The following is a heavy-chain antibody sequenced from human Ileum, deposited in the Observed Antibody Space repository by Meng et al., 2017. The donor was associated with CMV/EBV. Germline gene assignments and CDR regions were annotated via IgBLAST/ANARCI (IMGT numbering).Heavy chain of an antibody. V-gene: IGHV4-4*07. CDR3: AREESVGIAVTGTFDY. J-gene: IGHJ4*02. CDR1: GDSISSNF. Sequence: QVQLQASGSGLVKPSETLSLTCTVSGDSISSNFWSWIRQPAGKGLEWIGRIYSSGSTFYNPSLNSRVTMSVDTSKNQFSLSLASVTAADTAIYFCAREESVGIAVTGTFDYWGQGILVTVFS. D-gene: IGHD6-19*01. CDR2: IYSSGST.